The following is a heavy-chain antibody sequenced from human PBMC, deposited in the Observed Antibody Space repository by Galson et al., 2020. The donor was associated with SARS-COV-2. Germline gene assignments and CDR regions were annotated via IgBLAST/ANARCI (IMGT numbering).Heavy chain of an antibody. CDR1: GGSISSGGYS. Sequence: SETLSLTCAVSGGSISSGGYSWNWIRQPPGRGLEWIGYFFYNGNTYYNPSLKSRVSISVDTPKNQFSLKLNSVTAAYTAVYYCAREYSFGSGSTNWFDPWGQGTLVTVSS. D-gene: IGHD3-10*01. V-gene: IGHV4-30-4*07. CDR2: FFYNGNT. CDR3: AREYSFGSGSTNWFDP. J-gene: IGHJ5*02.